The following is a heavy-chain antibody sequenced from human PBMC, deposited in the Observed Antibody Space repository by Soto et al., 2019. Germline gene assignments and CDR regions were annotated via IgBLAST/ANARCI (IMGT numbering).Heavy chain of an antibody. V-gene: IGHV1-8*01. D-gene: IGHD6-13*01. CDR3: ARGRGSSSFLTAYYYYCDGMDV. CDR2: MNPNSGNT. CDR1: GYTFTSYD. Sequence: ASVRVSCKASGYTFTSYDINWVRQATGQGLEWMGWMNPNSGNTGYAQKFQGRVTMTRNTSISTAYMELSSLRSEDTAVYYCARGRGSSSFLTAYYYYCDGMDVWVQGTTVTVSS. J-gene: IGHJ6*02.